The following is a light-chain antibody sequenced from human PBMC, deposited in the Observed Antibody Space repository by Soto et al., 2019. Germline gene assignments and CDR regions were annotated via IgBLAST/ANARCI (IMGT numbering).Light chain of an antibody. CDR3: QAWDSSTVV. CDR2: QDS. J-gene: IGLJ2*01. CDR1: KLGNKY. V-gene: IGLV3-1*01. Sequence: SYELTQPPSVSVSPGQTASITCSGHKLGNKYACWYQQKPGQSPVLVIYQDSKRPSGILERFSGSNSGNTATLTISGTQAMDEADYYCQAWDSSTVVFGGGTKLTVL.